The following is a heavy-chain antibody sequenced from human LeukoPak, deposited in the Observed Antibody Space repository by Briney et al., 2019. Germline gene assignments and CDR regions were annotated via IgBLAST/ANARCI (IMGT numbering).Heavy chain of an antibody. V-gene: IGHV4-38-2*02. CDR1: GYSISNGYY. Sequence: SETLSLTCTVSGYSISNGYYWGWIRQPPGKGLEWIGTIYHSGSTYYNPSLKSRVTISLDTSKNQFSLKLRSVMAADTAVYYCARAYCVGDCTVLHIYFDNWGQGTLVTVSS. CDR2: IYHSGST. J-gene: IGHJ4*02. CDR3: ARAYCVGDCTVLHIYFDN. D-gene: IGHD2-21*02.